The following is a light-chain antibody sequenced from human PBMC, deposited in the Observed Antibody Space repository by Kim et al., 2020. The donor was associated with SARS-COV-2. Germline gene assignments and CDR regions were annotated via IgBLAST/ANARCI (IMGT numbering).Light chain of an antibody. V-gene: IGLV3-19*01. J-gene: IGLJ3*02. CDR1: SLRNYY. Sequence: SSELTQDPAVSVALGQTVSITCQGDSLRNYYASWYQQKPRQAPVVVIYGRNDRPSGIPDRFSGSNSGNTASLTITGAQAEDEANYYCNSRDSSGNHLVFGGGTQLTVL. CDR3: NSRDSSGNHLV. CDR2: GRN.